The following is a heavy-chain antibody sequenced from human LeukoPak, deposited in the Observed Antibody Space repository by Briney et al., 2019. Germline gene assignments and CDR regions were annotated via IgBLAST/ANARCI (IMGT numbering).Heavy chain of an antibody. Sequence: PSETLSLTCTVSGGSISSGGYYWSWIRQPPGKGLEWIGYIYHSGSTYYNPSLKSRVTISVDRSKNQFSLKLSSVTAADTAVYYCARLSAVRGGLTTIEAAGPDYWGQGTLVTVSS. CDR3: ARLSAVRGGLTTIEAAGPDY. V-gene: IGHV4-30-2*01. J-gene: IGHJ4*02. CDR1: GGSISSGGYY. D-gene: IGHD6-13*01. CDR2: IYHSGST.